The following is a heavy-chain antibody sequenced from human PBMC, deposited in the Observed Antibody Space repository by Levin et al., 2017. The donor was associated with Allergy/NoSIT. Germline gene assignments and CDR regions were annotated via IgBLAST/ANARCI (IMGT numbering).Heavy chain of an antibody. D-gene: IGHD5-18*01. CDR2: IYYSGST. CDR3: ASINVDTAMVIDY. Sequence: SETLSLTCTVSGGSISSYYWSWIRQPPGKGLEWIGYIYYSGSTNYNPSLKSRVTISVDTSKNQFSLKLSSVTAADTAVYYCASINVDTAMVIDYWGQGTLVTVSS. CDR1: GGSISSYY. V-gene: IGHV4-59*01. J-gene: IGHJ4*02.